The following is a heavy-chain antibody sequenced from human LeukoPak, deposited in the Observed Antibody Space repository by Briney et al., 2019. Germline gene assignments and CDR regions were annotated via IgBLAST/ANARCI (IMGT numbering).Heavy chain of an antibody. J-gene: IGHJ4*02. Sequence: SETLSLTCTVSGGSISSSSYYWGWIRQPPGKGLEWIGSIYYSGSTYYNPSLKSRVTISVDTSKNQFSLKLSSVTAADTAVYYCARGIGGSYYVFDCWGQGTLVTVSS. CDR1: GGSISSSSYY. D-gene: IGHD1-26*01. CDR2: IYYSGST. CDR3: ARGIGGSYYVFDC. V-gene: IGHV4-39*07.